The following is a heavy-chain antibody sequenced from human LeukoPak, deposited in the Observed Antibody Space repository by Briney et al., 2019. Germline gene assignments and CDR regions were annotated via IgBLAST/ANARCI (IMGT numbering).Heavy chain of an antibody. Sequence: SETLSLTCGVSGGTVTSTNWWTWVRQPPGKGLEWIGEVHLDGRTNYNPSLKSRLTISVDLSENHISLKLTSVTAADTAVYYCAREGGFFRPLDYSGQGTLVTVSS. CDR1: GGTVTSTNW. J-gene: IGHJ4*02. D-gene: IGHD3-3*01. CDR3: AREGGFFRPLDY. CDR2: VHLDGRT. V-gene: IGHV4-4*02.